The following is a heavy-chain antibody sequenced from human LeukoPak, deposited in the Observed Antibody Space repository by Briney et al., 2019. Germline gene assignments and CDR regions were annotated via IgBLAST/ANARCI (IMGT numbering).Heavy chain of an antibody. CDR2: ISSSSSYI. D-gene: IGHD3-9*01. J-gene: IGHJ6*02. V-gene: IGHV3-21*04. CDR3: ARDGLTGLYYYYGMDV. CDR1: GFTFSSYS. Sequence: GGSLRLSCAASGFTFSSYSMNWVRQAPGKGLEWVSSISSSSSYIYYADSVKGRFTISRDNSKNTLYLQMNSLRAEDTAVYYCARDGLTGLYYYYGMDVWGQGTTVTVSS.